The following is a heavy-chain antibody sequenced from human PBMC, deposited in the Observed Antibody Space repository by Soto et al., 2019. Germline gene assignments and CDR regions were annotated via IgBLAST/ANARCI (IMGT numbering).Heavy chain of an antibody. D-gene: IGHD1-1*01. V-gene: IGHV4-30-4*01. J-gene: IGHJ6*02. CDR2: IFYSGTT. CDR1: GDSISSADYY. CDR3: ARDLWVEPELYYYGMDV. Sequence: SETLSLTCTVSGDSISSADYYWSWIRQTPGKGLEWIRHIFYSGTTYYNPSLKSRLTISVDTSKNHFSLRLTSVTAAETAVYYCARDLWVEPELYYYGMDVWGQGTTVTVSS.